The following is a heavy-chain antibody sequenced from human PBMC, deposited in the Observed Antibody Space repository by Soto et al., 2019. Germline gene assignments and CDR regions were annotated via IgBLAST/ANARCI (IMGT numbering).Heavy chain of an antibody. CDR3: ARGVPYSRPPAPSPTRGLRYNWFDP. V-gene: IGHV4-31*03. Sequence: SETLSLTCTVSGGSISSGGYYWSWIRQHPGKGLEWIGYIYYSGSTYYNPSLKSRATISVDTSKNQFSLKLSSVTAADTAVYYRARGVPYSRPPAPSPTRGLRYNWFDPWGQGTLVTVSS. J-gene: IGHJ5*02. D-gene: IGHD4-4*01. CDR1: GGSISSGGYY. CDR2: IYYSGST.